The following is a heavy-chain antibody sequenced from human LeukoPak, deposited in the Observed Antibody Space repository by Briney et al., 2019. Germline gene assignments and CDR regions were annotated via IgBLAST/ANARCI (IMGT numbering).Heavy chain of an antibody. Sequence: SETLSLTCAVYGGSFSGYYWSWIRQPPGKGLEWIGEINHSGSTNYNPSLKSRVTVSVDTSKNQFSLKLSSVTAADTAVYYCARVSSTLPRVRPNNYYYYMDVWGKGTTFTVSS. CDR3: ARVSSTLPRVRPNNYYYYMDV. CDR1: GGSFSGYY. J-gene: IGHJ6*03. V-gene: IGHV4-34*01. D-gene: IGHD3-10*01. CDR2: INHSGST.